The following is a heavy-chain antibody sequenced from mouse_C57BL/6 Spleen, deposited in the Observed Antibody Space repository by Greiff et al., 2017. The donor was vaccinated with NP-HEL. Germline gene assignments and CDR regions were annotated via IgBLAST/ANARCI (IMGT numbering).Heavy chain of an antibody. D-gene: IGHD3-2*02. CDR3: AREAGQLRLRDAMDY. V-gene: IGHV1-59*01. Sequence: QVHVKQPGAELVRPGTSVKLSCKASGYTFTSYWMHWVKQRPGQGLEWIGVIDPSDSYTNYNQKFKGKATLTVDTSSSTAYMQLSSLTSEDSAVYYCAREAGQLRLRDAMDYWGQGTSVTVSS. J-gene: IGHJ4*01. CDR2: IDPSDSYT. CDR1: GYTFTSYW.